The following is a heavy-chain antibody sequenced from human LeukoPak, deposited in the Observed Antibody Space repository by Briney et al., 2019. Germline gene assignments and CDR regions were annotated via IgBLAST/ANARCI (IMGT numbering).Heavy chain of an antibody. V-gene: IGHV3-7*01. CDR3: ARVSWGYSFDY. Sequence: GGSLRPSCAASGFTFSSYWMSWVRQAPGKGLEWVANIKQDGSEKYYVDSVKGRFTISRDNAKNSLYLQMNSLRAEDTAVYYCARVSWGYSFDYWGQGTLVTVSS. J-gene: IGHJ4*02. D-gene: IGHD3-16*01. CDR1: GFTFSSYW. CDR2: IKQDGSEK.